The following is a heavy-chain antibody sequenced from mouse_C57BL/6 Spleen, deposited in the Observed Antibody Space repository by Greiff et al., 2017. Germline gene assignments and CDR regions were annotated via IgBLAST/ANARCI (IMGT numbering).Heavy chain of an antibody. CDR1: GYTFTSYW. Sequence: QVQLQQPGAELVRPGSSVKLSCKASGYTFTSYWMHWVKQRPIQGLEWIGNIDPSDSETHYNQKFKDKATLTVDKSSSTAYMQLSSLTSEDSAVYYCARGRGNYPYYFDYWGQGTTLTVSS. CDR2: IDPSDSET. CDR3: ARGRGNYPYYFDY. V-gene: IGHV1-52*01. D-gene: IGHD2-1*01. J-gene: IGHJ2*01.